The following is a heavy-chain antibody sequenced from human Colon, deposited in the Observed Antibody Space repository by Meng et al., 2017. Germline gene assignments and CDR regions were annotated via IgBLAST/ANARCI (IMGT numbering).Heavy chain of an antibody. CDR1: GGSNSNYY. J-gene: IGHJ5*02. CDR2: VYNSGNNA. CDR3: ARGYMYFDFDP. D-gene: IGHD2-8*01. V-gene: IGHV4-59*01. Sequence: VQLPESGLGLLKPWGTLFSTCSLSGGSNSNYYWSWFRQPPGRGLEWIGHVYNSGNNAKYNSSLESRVTMSVDTSKNQFSLKLSSVTAADTAVYYCARGYMYFDFDPWGRGTLVTVSS.